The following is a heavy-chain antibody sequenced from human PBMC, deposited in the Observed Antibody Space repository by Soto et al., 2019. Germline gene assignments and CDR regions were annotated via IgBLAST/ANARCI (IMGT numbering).Heavy chain of an antibody. J-gene: IGHJ4*02. D-gene: IGHD4-4*01. CDR2: IGGSGGNR. CDR3: ARVASDYSTSVDH. CDR1: GFTFNAYA. V-gene: IGHV3-23*01. Sequence: EVQLLESGGGLVQPGGSLRLSCAASGFTFNAYAMTWVRQAPGKGLEWVSAIGGSGGNRYYAASVRGRFTISRDNSKDTVDLQMNSLRVEDTAVYYCARVASDYSTSVDHWGQGILVRVSS.